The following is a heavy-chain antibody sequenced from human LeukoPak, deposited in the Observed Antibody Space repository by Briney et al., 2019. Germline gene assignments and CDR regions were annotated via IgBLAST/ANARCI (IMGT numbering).Heavy chain of an antibody. J-gene: IGHJ4*02. CDR1: GFTFSSYW. Sequence: PGGSLRLSCAASGFTFSSYWMSWVRQAPGKGLEWVANIRQDGSEKYYVDSVKGRFTISRDNARNSLYLQMNSLRAEDTAVYYCAREEFMVRGVIDYWGQGTLVTVSS. V-gene: IGHV3-7*01. CDR3: AREEFMVRGVIDY. D-gene: IGHD3-10*01. CDR2: IRQDGSEK.